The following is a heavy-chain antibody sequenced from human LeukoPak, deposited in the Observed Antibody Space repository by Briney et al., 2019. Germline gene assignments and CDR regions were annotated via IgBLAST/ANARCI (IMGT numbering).Heavy chain of an antibody. Sequence: ASVKVSCKASGYTFTGYYMHWVRQAPGQGLEWMGWMNPNSGNTGYAQKFQGRVTMTRNTSISTAYMELSSLRSEDTAVYYCARGQKLLWFGELLEATQREVYYYYYMDVWGKGTTVTISS. J-gene: IGHJ6*03. CDR1: GYTFTGYY. V-gene: IGHV1-8*02. D-gene: IGHD3-10*01. CDR3: ARGQKLLWFGELLEATQREVYYYYYMDV. CDR2: MNPNSGNT.